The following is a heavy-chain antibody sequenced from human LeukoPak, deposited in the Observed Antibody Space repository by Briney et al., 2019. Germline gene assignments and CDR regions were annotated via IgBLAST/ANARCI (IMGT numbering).Heavy chain of an antibody. V-gene: IGHV3-30*02. CDR1: GFTFSSYG. J-gene: IGHJ4*02. CDR3: VKSEGSSWYHFDY. CDR2: IRYDGSNK. Sequence: PGGSLRLSCAASGFTFSSYGMHWVRQAPGKGLEGVAFIRYDGSNKYYADSVKGRFTISRDNSKNTLYLQMNSLRAEDTSVYYCVKSEGSSWYHFDYWGQGTLVTVSS. D-gene: IGHD6-13*01.